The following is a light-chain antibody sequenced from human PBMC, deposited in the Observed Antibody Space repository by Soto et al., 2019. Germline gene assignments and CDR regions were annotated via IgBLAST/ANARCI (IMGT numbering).Light chain of an antibody. Sequence: DIQMTQSPTSLSASVGDRVTITCRASQDIRNFVAWYQQKPGKAPKLLIYAASTLQSGVPSRFSGSGSGADFPLIINSLQPEDVATYSCQKYSSVPVFGPGTKVEIK. CDR1: QDIRNF. CDR2: AAS. CDR3: QKYSSVPV. V-gene: IGKV1-27*01. J-gene: IGKJ3*01.